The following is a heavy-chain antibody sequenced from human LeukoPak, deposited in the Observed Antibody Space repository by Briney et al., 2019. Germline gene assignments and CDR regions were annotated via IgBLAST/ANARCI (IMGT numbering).Heavy chain of an antibody. CDR3: ARAVRYFDWLSLDY. CDR2: IYYSGST. V-gene: IGHV4-30-4*01. J-gene: IGHJ4*02. D-gene: IGHD3-9*01. Sequence: SETLSLTCTVSGGSISSYYWSWIRQPPGKGLEWIGYIYYSGSTYYNPSLKSRVTISVDTSKNQFSLKLSSVTAADTAVYYCARAVRYFDWLSLDYWGQGTLVTVSS. CDR1: GGSISSYY.